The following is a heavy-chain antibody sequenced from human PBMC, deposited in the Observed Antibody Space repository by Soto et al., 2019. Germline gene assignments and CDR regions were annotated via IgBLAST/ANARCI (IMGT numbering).Heavy chain of an antibody. CDR1: GYTFTNFY. CDR2: INPSGGGT. V-gene: IGHV1-46*01. D-gene: IGHD6-25*01. J-gene: IGHJ4*02. CDR3: ACSGIAAAGKEY. Sequence: QVQLVQSGAELKKPGASVRVSCKASGYTFTNFYMHWVRQAPGQGLEWMGIINPSGGGTIYAQKFQGRVSVTSDTSTSTVYMDLSSLRSDDTAVYYCACSGIAAAGKEYWGQGTLVSVST.